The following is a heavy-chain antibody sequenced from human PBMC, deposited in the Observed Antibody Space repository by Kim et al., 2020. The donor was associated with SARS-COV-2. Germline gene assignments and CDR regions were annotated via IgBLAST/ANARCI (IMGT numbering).Heavy chain of an antibody. D-gene: IGHD5-12*01. CDR3: ARGGVATTWT. Sequence: NTGYAQKFQGRVAMTRNTSISTAYMEMSSLRSEDTAVYYCARGGVATTWTWGQGTLVTVSS. CDR2: NT. J-gene: IGHJ5*02. V-gene: IGHV1-8*01.